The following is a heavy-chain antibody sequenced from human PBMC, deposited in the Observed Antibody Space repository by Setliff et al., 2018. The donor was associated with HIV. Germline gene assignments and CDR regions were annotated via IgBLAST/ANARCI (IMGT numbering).Heavy chain of an antibody. CDR3: ARVTSDSSGYYWGYYFDY. D-gene: IGHD3-22*01. CDR1: GFTFSTFP. V-gene: IGHV3-30*04. CDR2: ISSDGNDK. J-gene: IGHJ4*02. Sequence: GGSLRLSCAASGFTFSTFPMHWLRQAPGKELEWVAVISSDGNDKYNVDSVNGRFTISRDNSENTLYLQMNGLRSEDTAVYYCARVTSDSSGYYWGYYFDYWGQGTLVTVSS.